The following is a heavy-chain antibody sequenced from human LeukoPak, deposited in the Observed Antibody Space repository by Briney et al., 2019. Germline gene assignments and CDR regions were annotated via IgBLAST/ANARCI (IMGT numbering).Heavy chain of an antibody. CDR1: GGSISSYY. V-gene: IGHV4-59*01. CDR2: IYYSGST. D-gene: IGHD1-26*01. CDR3: AREVVGATGYYFDY. Sequence: SETLSLTCTVSGGSISSYYWSWIRQPPGKGLEWIGYIYYSGSTNYNPSLKSRVTISVDTSKNQFSLKLSSVTAADTAVYYCAREVVGATGYYFDYWGQGTLVTVSS. J-gene: IGHJ4*02.